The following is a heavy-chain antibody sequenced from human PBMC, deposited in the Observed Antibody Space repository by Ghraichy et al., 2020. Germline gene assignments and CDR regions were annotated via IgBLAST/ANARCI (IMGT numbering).Heavy chain of an antibody. J-gene: IGHJ6*02. CDR3: IRGYCGAGTCSSPYSTYMDV. D-gene: IGHD2-15*01. Sequence: GGSLRLSCATSGFTFSDHYMDWVRQAPGKGLEWVGRIREKAHSYSTEYAGSVQGRFTVSRDDSKNSLTLQMNSLRTEDTAVYYCIRGYCGAGTCSSPYSTYMDVWGQGTTVTVSS. CDR2: IREKAHSYST. CDR1: GFTFSDHY. V-gene: IGHV3-72*01.